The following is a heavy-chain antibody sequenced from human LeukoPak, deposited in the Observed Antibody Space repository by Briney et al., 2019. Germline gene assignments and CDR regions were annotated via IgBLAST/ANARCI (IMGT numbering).Heavy chain of an antibody. J-gene: IGHJ4*02. CDR3: AKVLTYYDFWSGSFDY. CDR1: GFTFDDYA. Sequence: PGGSLRLSCAASGFTFDDYAMHWVRQAPGKGLEWVSGISWNSGSIGYADSVKGRFTISRDNAKNSLYLQMNSLRAEDTALYYCAKVLTYYDFWSGSFDYWGQGALVTVSS. D-gene: IGHD3-3*01. V-gene: IGHV3-9*01. CDR2: ISWNSGSI.